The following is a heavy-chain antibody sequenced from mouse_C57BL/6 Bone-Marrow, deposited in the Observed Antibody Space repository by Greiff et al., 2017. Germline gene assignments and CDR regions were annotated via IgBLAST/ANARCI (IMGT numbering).Heavy chain of an antibody. CDR1: GFTFSSYA. D-gene: IGHD1-1*01. CDR2: ISSGGDYI. J-gene: IGHJ2*01. Sequence: EVKLVESGEGLVKPGGSLKLSCAASGFTFSSYAMSWVRQTPEKRLEWVAYISSGGDYIYYADTVKGRFTISRDNARNTQYLQMSSLKSEDTAMYYCKRAPFITTLVAHYLDYWGQGTTLTVSS. V-gene: IGHV5-9-1*02. CDR3: KRAPFITTLVAHYLDY.